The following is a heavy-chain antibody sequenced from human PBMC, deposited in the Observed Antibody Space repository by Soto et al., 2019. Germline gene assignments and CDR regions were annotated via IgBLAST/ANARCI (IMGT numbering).Heavy chain of an antibody. CDR2: IIPIFGTA. CDR3: ASFPSPNTSLFDY. J-gene: IGHJ4*02. V-gene: IGHV1-69*13. D-gene: IGHD3-16*01. Sequence: SVKVSCKASGGTFSSYAISWVRQAPGQGLEWMGGIIPIFGTANYAQKFQGRVTITADESTSTAYMELSSLRSEDTAVYYCASFPSPNTSLFDYWGQGTLVTVSS. CDR1: GGTFSSYA.